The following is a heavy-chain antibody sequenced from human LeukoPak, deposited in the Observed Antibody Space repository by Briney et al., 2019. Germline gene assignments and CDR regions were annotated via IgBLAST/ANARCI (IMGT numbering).Heavy chain of an antibody. D-gene: IGHD6-19*01. CDR3: AREVAGTPWIDY. CDR1: GGSISSSSYY. J-gene: IGHJ4*02. Sequence: SETLSLTCTVSGGSISSSSYYWGWIRQPPGKGLEWIGSIYYSGSTYYNPSLKSRVTISVDTSKNQFSLKLSSVTAADTAVYFCAREVAGTPWIDYWGQGTLATVSS. CDR2: IYYSGST. V-gene: IGHV4-39*02.